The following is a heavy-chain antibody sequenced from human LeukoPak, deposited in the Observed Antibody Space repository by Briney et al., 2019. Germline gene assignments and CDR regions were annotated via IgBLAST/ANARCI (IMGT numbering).Heavy chain of an antibody. V-gene: IGHV4-38-2*02. CDR3: AQVLKRGRFAP. CDR2: SFHTGHT. Sequence: SETLSLTCNVSGSAINSGAYWAWIRQPPGKGLEWIANSFHTGHTYKNPSLKSRITTGVDTSKNQFSLKLRSVTAADTAIYYCAQVLKRGRFAPWGQGALVTVSS. J-gene: IGHJ5*02. D-gene: IGHD2/OR15-2a*01. CDR1: GSAINSGAY.